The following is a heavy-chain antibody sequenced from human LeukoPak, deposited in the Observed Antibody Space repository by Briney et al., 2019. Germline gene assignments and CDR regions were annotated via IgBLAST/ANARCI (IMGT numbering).Heavy chain of an antibody. D-gene: IGHD3-9*01. V-gene: IGHV3-11*01. CDR2: ISSSGSTI. Sequence: RTGGSLRLSCAASGFTFSDYYMSWIRQAPGKGLEWVSYISSSGSTIYYADSVKGRFTISRDNAKNSLYLQMNSLRAEDTAVYYCARVTSLVDQLRYFDWLSNWFDPWGQGTLVTVSS. CDR3: ARVTSLVDQLRYFDWLSNWFDP. J-gene: IGHJ5*02. CDR1: GFTFSDYY.